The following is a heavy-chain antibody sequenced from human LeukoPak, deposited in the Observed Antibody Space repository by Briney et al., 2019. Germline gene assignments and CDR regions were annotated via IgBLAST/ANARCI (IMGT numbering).Heavy chain of an antibody. J-gene: IGHJ3*02. D-gene: IGHD3-16*01. CDR1: GYTFTDYY. V-gene: IGHV1-46*01. CDR2: INPSGGST. Sequence: ASVKVSCKASGYTFTDYYMHWVRQAPGQGLEWMGIINPSGGSTTYAQKFQGRVTMTRDTSTSTVYMELSSLRSEDTAVYYCARVSGDMLRAFDIWGQGTLVTVSS. CDR3: ARVSGDMLRAFDI.